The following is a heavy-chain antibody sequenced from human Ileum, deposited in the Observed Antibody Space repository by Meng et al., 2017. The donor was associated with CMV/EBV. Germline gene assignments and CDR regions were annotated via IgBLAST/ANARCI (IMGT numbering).Heavy chain of an antibody. D-gene: IGHD3-16*01. CDR2: ISPYNGNT. V-gene: IGHV1-18*01. J-gene: IGHJ6*02. Sequence: SVKVSCKASGYTFITYGINWVRQAPGQGLEWMGWISPYNGNTNDAEKFQGRVTMTTDTSTSTAYLELRSLRSDDTAVYYCGRDRYAWAGTRGDMDVWGQGTTVTVSS. CDR1: GYTFITYG. CDR3: GRDRYAWAGTRGDMDV.